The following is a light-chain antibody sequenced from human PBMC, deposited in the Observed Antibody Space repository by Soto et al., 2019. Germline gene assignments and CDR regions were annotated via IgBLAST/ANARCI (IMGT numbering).Light chain of an antibody. CDR3: QQRSK. J-gene: IGKJ4*02. V-gene: IGKV3-11*01. CDR2: DAS. Sequence: EIVMTQSPATLSLSPGERATLSCRASQSVSSSLAWYQQNPGQAPRLLIYDASNRATGIPARFSGSGSGTDFTLTISSLEPEDFAVYYCQQRSKFGGGTKVDIK. CDR1: QSVSSS.